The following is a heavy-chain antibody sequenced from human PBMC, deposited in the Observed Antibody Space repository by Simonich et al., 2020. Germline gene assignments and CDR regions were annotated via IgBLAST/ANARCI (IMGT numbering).Heavy chain of an antibody. CDR1: GFTFSSYA. CDR3: AKDSSLVGAADWFDP. V-gene: IGHV3-23*01. J-gene: IGHJ5*02. D-gene: IGHD1-26*01. Sequence: EVQLLESGGGLVQPGGSLRLSCAASGFTFSSYAMRWVRQAQGKGWGWVSAVSGSGGRTYYAAAVKGRFTISRDNSKNTLYLQMNSLRAEDTAVYYCAKDSSLVGAADWFDPWGQGTLVTVSS. CDR2: VSGSGGRT.